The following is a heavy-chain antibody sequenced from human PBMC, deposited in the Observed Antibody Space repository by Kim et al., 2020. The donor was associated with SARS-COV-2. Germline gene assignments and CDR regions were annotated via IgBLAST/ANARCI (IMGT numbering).Heavy chain of an antibody. J-gene: IGHJ4*02. Sequence: GGSLRLSCAASGVTFSSYGMSWVRQVPRKGLEWVSAINDRGDTTNYADSVKGRFTIYRDNSNNALYLQMNSLRAADTAVYYCAKRGSGFHFDYWGQGTLVTVSS. D-gene: IGHD3-22*01. CDR3: AKRGSGFHFDY. CDR1: GVTFSSYG. V-gene: IGHV3-23*01. CDR2: INDRGDTT.